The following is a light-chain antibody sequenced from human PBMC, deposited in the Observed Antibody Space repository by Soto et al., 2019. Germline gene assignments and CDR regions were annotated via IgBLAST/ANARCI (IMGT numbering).Light chain of an antibody. Sequence: QSVLTQPRSVSGSPKQSVTISCTGSSSNVGTYNYVSWFQQHPGKAPKLMISDVSKRPSGVPDRFSGSKSGNTASLTISGLHAEDDDDYYYCSDGGIYILLFGGGTKLTVL. CDR1: SSNVGTYNY. J-gene: IGLJ2*01. V-gene: IGLV2-11*01. CDR2: DVS. CDR3: CSDGGIYILL.